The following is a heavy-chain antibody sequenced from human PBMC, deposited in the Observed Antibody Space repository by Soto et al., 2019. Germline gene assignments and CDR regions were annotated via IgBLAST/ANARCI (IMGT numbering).Heavy chain of an antibody. J-gene: IGHJ5*01. CDR1: GGSISSGDYC. V-gene: IGHV4-30-4*01. Sequence: PSETVSLTCTVSGGSISSGDYCWSWIRQPPGKGLEWIGYIYYSGSTYYNPCLKSRVTISVDTSKNQFSLKLSSVTAADTAVYYCARDRETTVIWFDPWGQGTLVTVSS. CDR3: ARDRETTVIWFDP. CDR2: IYYSGST. D-gene: IGHD4-4*01.